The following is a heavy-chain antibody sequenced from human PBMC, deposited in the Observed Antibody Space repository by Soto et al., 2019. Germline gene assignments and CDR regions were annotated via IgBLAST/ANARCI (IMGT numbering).Heavy chain of an antibody. V-gene: IGHV4-31*03. J-gene: IGHJ5*02. D-gene: IGHD2-2*01. Sequence: QVQLQESGPGLVKPSQTLSLTCTVSGGSISSGGYYWSWIRQHPGKGLEWIGYIYHSATTYYNPSPKSRVTRAAVTSKTQSCPELTSVTAADSAEYYWERVRGNQLLGLFDPWGQGTLVTVSS. CDR3: ERVRGNQLLGLFDP. CDR2: IYHSATT. CDR1: GGSISSGGYY.